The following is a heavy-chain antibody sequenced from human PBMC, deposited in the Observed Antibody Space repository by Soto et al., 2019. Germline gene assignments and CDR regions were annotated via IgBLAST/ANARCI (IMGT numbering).Heavy chain of an antibody. Sequence: EAQLVESGGGVVKPGGSLRLSCGASGFTFRSAWMSWVRQAPGKGLEWVGRVKSKSDGEATDYGAPVKGRFIISRDDSKNTLYLQLNSLKTEDTGVYYCTTGVGATGFDYHYNGTDVWGRGTTVTVSS. J-gene: IGHJ6*02. CDR1: GFTFRSAW. CDR2: VKSKSDGEAT. V-gene: IGHV3-15*01. D-gene: IGHD1-26*01. CDR3: TTGVGATGFDYHYNGTDV.